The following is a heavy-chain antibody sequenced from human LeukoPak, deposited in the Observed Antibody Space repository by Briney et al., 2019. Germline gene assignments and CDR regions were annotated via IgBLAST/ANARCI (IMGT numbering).Heavy chain of an antibody. CDR2: VYYSGST. CDR3: ARSALDTSGSYYNPQPFEF. V-gene: IGHV4-59*01. CDR1: GGSISTYF. D-gene: IGHD3-10*01. Sequence: SETLSLTCTVSGGSISTYFWSWIRQPPRKELEWIGYVYYSGSTNYNPSLKSRVTILVDTSKKQFSLKVTSVTAADTAVYYCARSALDTSGSYYNPQPFEFWGQGTLVIVSS. J-gene: IGHJ4*02.